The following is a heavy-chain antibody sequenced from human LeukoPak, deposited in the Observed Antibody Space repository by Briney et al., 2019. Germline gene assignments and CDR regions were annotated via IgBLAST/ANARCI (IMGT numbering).Heavy chain of an antibody. J-gene: IGHJ4*02. CDR1: GGTFSSYA. V-gene: IGHV1-69*13. CDR2: IIPIFGTA. D-gene: IGHD5-18*01. Sequence: SVKVSYKASGGTFSSYAISWVRQAPGQGLEWMGRIIPIFGTANYAQKFQGRVTITADESTSTAYMELSSLRSEDTAVYYCARVDGGYSYGFNYWGQGTLVTVSS. CDR3: ARVDGGYSYGFNY.